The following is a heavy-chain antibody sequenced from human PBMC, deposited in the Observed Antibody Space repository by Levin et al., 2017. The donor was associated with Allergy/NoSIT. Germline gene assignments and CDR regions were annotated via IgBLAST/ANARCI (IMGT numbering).Heavy chain of an antibody. J-gene: IGHJ4*02. D-gene: IGHD2-8*02. CDR2: ISHDGNIR. V-gene: IGHV3-30*18. Sequence: GGSLRLSCAASGFTFSAFVMYWVRQTPGEGLEWVARISHDGNIRSYADSVKGRLTTSRDNSKNTLYLEMNNLRREDTAVYHCVKDRANTWSFDYWGQGTLVTVSS. CDR3: VKDRANTWSFDY. CDR1: GFTFSAFV.